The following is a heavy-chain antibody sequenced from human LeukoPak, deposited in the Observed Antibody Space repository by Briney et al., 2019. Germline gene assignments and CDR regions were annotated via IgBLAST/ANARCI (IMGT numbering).Heavy chain of an antibody. CDR3: ARASLQGSLGDFQH. CDR2: ISSSSSYI. Sequence: GSLRLSCAASGFTFSSYSINWVRQAPGKGLEWVSSISSSSSYIYYADSVKGRFTISRDNTKNSLYLQMNSLRAEDTAVYYCARASLQGSLGDFQHWGQGTLVTVSS. D-gene: IGHD1-26*01. V-gene: IGHV3-21*01. CDR1: GFTFSSYS. J-gene: IGHJ1*01.